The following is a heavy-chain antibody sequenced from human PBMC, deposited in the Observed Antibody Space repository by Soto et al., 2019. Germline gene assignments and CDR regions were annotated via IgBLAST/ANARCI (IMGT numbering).Heavy chain of an antibody. CDR2: IIGSGSGT. V-gene: IGHV3-23*01. J-gene: IGHJ4*02. CDR3: ARIPHRYDALTGPGY. Sequence: GSLRLSCAASGXTFGNYSMTWVRQAPGKGLECVSRIIGSGSGTYYADSVNGLFTISRDNSENTLYLHLNSMRVDDTAIYYCARIPHRYDALTGPGYWGQGALVTVSS. CDR1: GXTFGNYS. D-gene: IGHD3-9*01.